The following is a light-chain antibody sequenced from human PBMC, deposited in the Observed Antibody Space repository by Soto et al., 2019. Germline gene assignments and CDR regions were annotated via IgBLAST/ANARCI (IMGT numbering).Light chain of an antibody. CDR2: GAS. CDR1: QSVSSTY. V-gene: IGKV3-20*01. J-gene: IGKJ2*01. CDR3: QQFGSSQYT. Sequence: EIVLTQSPGTLSLSPGERATLSCRASQSVSSTYVAWYQQKPGQAPRLLIYGASNRATGIPGRFSGSGSGTDFTLTISRLEPEDFAVYYCQQFGSSQYTFGQGTKLEIK.